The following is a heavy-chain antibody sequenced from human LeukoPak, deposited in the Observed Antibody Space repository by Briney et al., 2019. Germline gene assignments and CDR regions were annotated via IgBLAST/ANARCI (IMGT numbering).Heavy chain of an antibody. CDR3: ARERSSGWSDY. CDR2: LSGSGANT. V-gene: IGHV3-23*01. CDR1: GFTFRSYA. Sequence: GSLRLSCAASGFTFRSYAMSWVRQAPGKGLEWLSSLSGSGANTYYADSVKGRFTISRDNAKNTLYMQMNSLRAEDTAVYYCARERSSGWSDYWGQGTLVTVSS. D-gene: IGHD6-19*01. J-gene: IGHJ4*02.